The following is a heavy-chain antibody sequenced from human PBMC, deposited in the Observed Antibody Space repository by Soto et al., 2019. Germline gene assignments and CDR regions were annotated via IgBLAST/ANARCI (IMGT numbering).Heavy chain of an antibody. V-gene: IGHV4-4*07. Sequence: SETRSLTWTVSGGSINTFCWSGVGQPAGKGLGWIGRIFSSGSTSFNPSLESRVAMSVDTSKNHFSLNLSSVTAADMAVYYCAREGSYSAYNFAHGIQLWSFDFWGQGALVTVSS. CDR3: AREGSYSAYNFAHGIQLWSFDF. CDR2: IFSSGST. D-gene: IGHD5-12*01. CDR1: GGSINTFC. J-gene: IGHJ4*02.